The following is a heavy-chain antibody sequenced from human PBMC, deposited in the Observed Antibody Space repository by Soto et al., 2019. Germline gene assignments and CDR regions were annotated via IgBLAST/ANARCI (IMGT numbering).Heavy chain of an antibody. Sequence: ASVKVSCKASGYTFKSYGISWVRQAPGQGLEWMGWISAYNDDTNSAPKLQGRVTMTTDTSTSTAYMELRSLRSDDTAVYYCARDLNWGLELDYWGQGTLVTVSS. D-gene: IGHD1-7*01. J-gene: IGHJ4*02. CDR3: ARDLNWGLELDY. CDR1: GYTFKSYG. CDR2: ISAYNDDT. V-gene: IGHV1-18*01.